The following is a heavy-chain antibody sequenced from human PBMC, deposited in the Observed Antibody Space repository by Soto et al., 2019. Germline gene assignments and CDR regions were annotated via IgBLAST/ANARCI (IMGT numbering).Heavy chain of an antibody. CDR1: GFTFSSYA. Sequence: EVQLLESGGGLIQPGGSLRLSCAASGFTFSSYAMSWVRQAPGKGLEWVSAISAGGGNTYYRDSVNGRFTISRDNSKNTLYLQLDSLRAEGTAVYFCAQTTPSIHWFDPGGQGTLVTVSS. CDR2: ISAGGGNT. CDR3: AQTTPSIHWFDP. V-gene: IGHV3-23*01. J-gene: IGHJ5*02. D-gene: IGHD1-1*01.